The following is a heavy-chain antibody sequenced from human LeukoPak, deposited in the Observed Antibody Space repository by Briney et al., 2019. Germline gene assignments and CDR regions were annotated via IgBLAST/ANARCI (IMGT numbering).Heavy chain of an antibody. Sequence: GGSLRLSCAASGFTFSSYWMHWVRQAPGKGLVWVSRINSDGSSTSYADSVKGRFTISRDNAKNTLYLQMNSLRAEDTAVYYCASRAEYCSSTSCLDYWGQGTLVTVSS. CDR3: ASRAEYCSSTSCLDY. J-gene: IGHJ4*02. CDR1: GFTFSSYW. D-gene: IGHD2-2*01. CDR2: INSDGSST. V-gene: IGHV3-74*01.